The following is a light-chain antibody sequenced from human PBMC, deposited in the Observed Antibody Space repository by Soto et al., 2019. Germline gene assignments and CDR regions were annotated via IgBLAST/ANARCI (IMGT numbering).Light chain of an antibody. J-gene: IGKJ1*01. V-gene: IGKV3-20*01. CDR3: QQYSSSRT. CDR2: DAS. CDR1: QSVSSNY. Sequence: ENVLTQSPGTLSLSPGESATLSCRASQSVSSNYLAWYQQKPGQAPRLLIYDASNRATGIPDRFSGSGSGTDFTLTISRLEPEDFAVYYCQQYSSSRTFGQGTKVEIK.